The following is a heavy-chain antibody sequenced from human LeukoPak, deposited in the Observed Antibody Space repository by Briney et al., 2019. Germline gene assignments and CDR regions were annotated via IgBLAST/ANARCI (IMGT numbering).Heavy chain of an antibody. V-gene: IGHV1-2*02. CDR3: ARVSGSYSFFDP. CDR2: INPNSGGT. J-gene: IGHJ5*02. D-gene: IGHD1-26*01. Sequence: ASVKVSCKASGYTFTGYYMHWVRQAPGQGLEWMGWINPNSGGTNYAQKFQGRVTMTRDTSTSTVYMELSSLRSEDTAVYYCARVSGSYSFFDPWGQGTLVTVSS. CDR1: GYTFTGYY.